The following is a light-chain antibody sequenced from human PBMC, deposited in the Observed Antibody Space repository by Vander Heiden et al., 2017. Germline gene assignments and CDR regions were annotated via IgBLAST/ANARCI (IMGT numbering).Light chain of an antibody. V-gene: IGKV1-9*01. CDR3: QQLNTHPPYT. J-gene: IGKJ2*01. CDR2: AAS. Sequence: DIQLTQSPSFLSASVGDTVIITCRASQGISSHLAWYQQKPGKAPDLLIYAASTLQSGVPSRFSGSGSGTEFTLTISSLQPEDFATYYCQQLNTHPPYTFGQGTKLEIK. CDR1: QGISSH.